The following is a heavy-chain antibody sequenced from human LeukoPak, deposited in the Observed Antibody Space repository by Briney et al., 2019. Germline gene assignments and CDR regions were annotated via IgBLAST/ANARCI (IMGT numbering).Heavy chain of an antibody. J-gene: IGHJ4*02. CDR2: ISWNSGSI. Sequence: GGSLRLSCAASGFTFSSYWMSWVRQAPGKGLEWVSGISWNSGSIGYADSVKGRFTISRDNAKNSLYLQMNSLRAEDMALYYCAKSSSWYYFDYWGQGTLVTVSS. D-gene: IGHD6-13*01. CDR1: GFTFSSYW. CDR3: AKSSSWYYFDY. V-gene: IGHV3-9*03.